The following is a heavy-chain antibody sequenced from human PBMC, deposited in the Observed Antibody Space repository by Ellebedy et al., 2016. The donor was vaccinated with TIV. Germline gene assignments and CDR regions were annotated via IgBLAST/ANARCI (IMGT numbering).Heavy chain of an antibody. D-gene: IGHD2-2*01. CDR1: EYTFKDYN. CDR3: ARDSSSYNWFDP. V-gene: IGHV1-2*02. Sequence: AASVKVSCKASEYTFKDYNIHWVRQTPGQGLEWMGWINPNSGATNYVQKFQGRVTMTRDTSITTAYMELRRLTSDDTAVYYCARDSSSYNWFDPWGQGTLVTVSS. J-gene: IGHJ5*02. CDR2: INPNSGAT.